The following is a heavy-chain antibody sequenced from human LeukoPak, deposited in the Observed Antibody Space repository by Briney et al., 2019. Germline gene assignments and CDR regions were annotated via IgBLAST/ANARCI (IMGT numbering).Heavy chain of an antibody. CDR2: IKQDGSEK. J-gene: IGHJ4*02. CDR1: GFTFSSYW. CDR3: AREVTGDYYDSSGKGSTPGD. V-gene: IGHV3-7*01. D-gene: IGHD3-22*01. Sequence: GGSLRLSCAASGFTFSSYWMSWVRQAPGKGLEWVANIKQDGSEKYYVDSVQGRFTISRDNAKNSLYLQMNSLRAEDTAVYYCAREVTGDYYDSSGKGSTPGDWGQGTLVTVSS.